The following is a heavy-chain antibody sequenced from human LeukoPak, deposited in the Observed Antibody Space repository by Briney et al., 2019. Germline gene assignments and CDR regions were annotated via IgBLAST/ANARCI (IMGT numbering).Heavy chain of an antibody. CDR2: IYHSGST. J-gene: IGHJ4*02. CDR3: ARFRVGD. V-gene: IGHV4-38-2*02. CDR1: GYSISSGYY. Sequence: SETLSLTCTVSGYSISSGYYWGWIRQPPGNGLEWIGSIYHSGSTYYNPSLKSRVTISVDTSKNQFSLKLCSVTAADTAVYYCARFRVGDWGQGTLVTVSS. D-gene: IGHD1-26*01.